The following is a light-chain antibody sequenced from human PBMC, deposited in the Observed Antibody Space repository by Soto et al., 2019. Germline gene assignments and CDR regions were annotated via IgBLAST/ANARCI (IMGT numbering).Light chain of an antibody. Sequence: EIVFTQSPYTLSLSPGERATLSCRASQSVTTYLAWYQQKPGQAPRLLIYDASNRATGIPARFSGSGSGTDFTLTISSLEPEDFAVYYCQQYNNWLPITFGQGTRLAIK. V-gene: IGKV3-11*01. CDR3: QQYNNWLPIT. J-gene: IGKJ5*01. CDR1: QSVTTY. CDR2: DAS.